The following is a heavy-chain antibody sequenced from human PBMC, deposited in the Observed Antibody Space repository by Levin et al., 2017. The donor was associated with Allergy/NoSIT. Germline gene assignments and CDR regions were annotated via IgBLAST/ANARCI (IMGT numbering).Heavy chain of an antibody. V-gene: IGHV3-30*18. J-gene: IGHJ4*02. CDR2: ISYDGSNK. D-gene: IGHD3-10*01. CDR3: AKVREVLLWFGELFFDY. CDR1: GFTFSSYG. Sequence: PGGSLRLSCAASGFTFSSYGMHWVRQAPGKGLEWVAVISYDGSNKYYADSVKGRFTISRDNSKNTLYLQMNSLRAEDTAVYYCAKVREVLLWFGELFFDYWGQGTLVTVSS.